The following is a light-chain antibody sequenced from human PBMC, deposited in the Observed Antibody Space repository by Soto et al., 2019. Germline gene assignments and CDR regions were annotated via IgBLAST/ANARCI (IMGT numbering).Light chain of an antibody. CDR3: SAFATSRAYV. CDR1: SSDVGAYSY. CDR2: EVS. J-gene: IGLJ1*01. V-gene: IGLV2-14*01. Sequence: QSVLTQPASVSGSPGQSITISCTGTSSDVGAYSYVSWYQQQSGKAPKLLIHEVSSRPAGVSDRFSGSKSGNTASLTISGLQAEDEADYYCSAFATSRAYVFGIGTKVTVL.